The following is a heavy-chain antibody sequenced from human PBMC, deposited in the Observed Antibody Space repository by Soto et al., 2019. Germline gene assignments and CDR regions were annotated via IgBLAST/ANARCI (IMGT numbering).Heavy chain of an antibody. J-gene: IGHJ4*02. D-gene: IGHD4-17*01. CDR2: IYYSGST. CDR1: GGSISSGDDY. Sequence: QVQLQESGPGLVKPSQTLSLTCTVSGGSISSGDDYWSWIRQPPGKGLEWIGYIYYSGSTYYNPSLKSRVTMSVDTSKNHFALKLSSVTAAYTAVYYCARVTMTSRYFDYWGQGTLVTVSS. CDR3: ARVTMTSRYFDY. V-gene: IGHV4-30-4*01.